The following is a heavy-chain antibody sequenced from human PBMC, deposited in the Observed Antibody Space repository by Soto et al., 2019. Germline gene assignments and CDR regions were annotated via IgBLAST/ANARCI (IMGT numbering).Heavy chain of an antibody. V-gene: IGHV4-30-4*01. CDR3: AREVGYSSSPPDY. J-gene: IGHJ4*02. CDR2: IYYSGST. CDR1: GGSISSGDYY. D-gene: IGHD6-6*01. Sequence: KASETLSLTCTVSGGSISSGDYYWSWIRQPPGKGLEWIGYIYYSGSTYYNPSLKSRVTISVDTSKNQFSLKLSSVTAADTAVYYCAREVGYSSSPPDYWGQGTLVTVSS.